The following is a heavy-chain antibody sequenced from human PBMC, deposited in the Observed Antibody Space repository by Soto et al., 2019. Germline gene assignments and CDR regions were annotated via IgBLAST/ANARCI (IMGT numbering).Heavy chain of an antibody. CDR2: IDPSDSYT. V-gene: IGHV5-10-1*01. CDR1: GYSFTSTW. J-gene: IGHJ6*02. Sequence: PGESLKISCQGSGYSFTSTWISWVRQVPGKGLEYMGRIDPSDSYTNYSPSFRDHVTFSVDTSISTAYLQWRSAKASDTAMYFCARHPPIKVSVYFYFQMDVWGQGTTVTVSS. CDR3: ARHPPIKVSVYFYFQMDV. D-gene: IGHD3-9*01.